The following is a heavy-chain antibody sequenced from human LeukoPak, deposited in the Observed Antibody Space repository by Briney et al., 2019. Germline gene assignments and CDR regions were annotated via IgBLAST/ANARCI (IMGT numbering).Heavy chain of an antibody. V-gene: IGHV3-66*01. D-gene: IGHD5-24*01. J-gene: IGHJ4*02. CDR1: EFSVGSNC. Sequence: QTGGSLRLSCAASEFSVGSNCMTWVRQAPGKGLEWVSLIYSGGSTYYADSVKGRFTISRDNAKKSLYLQMNSLRAEDTAVYYCARVGEKAFHLWPEIDYWGQGTLVTVSS. CDR3: ARVGEKAFHLWPEIDY. CDR2: IYSGGST.